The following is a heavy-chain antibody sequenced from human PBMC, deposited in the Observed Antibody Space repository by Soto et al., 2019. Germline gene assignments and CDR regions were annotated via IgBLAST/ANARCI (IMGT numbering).Heavy chain of an antibody. D-gene: IGHD4-17*01. CDR3: ARAQPYGEYAEDAFDI. V-gene: IGHV1-69*02. Sequence: QVQLVQSGAEVKKPGSSVKVSCKASGGTFSSYTISWVRQAPGQGLEWMGRIIPILGIANYAQKFQGRVTNNADKTTNTAYLELSSLRSEDTAVYYCARAQPYGEYAEDAFDIWGQGTMVTVSS. CDR2: IIPILGIA. CDR1: GGTFSSYT. J-gene: IGHJ3*02.